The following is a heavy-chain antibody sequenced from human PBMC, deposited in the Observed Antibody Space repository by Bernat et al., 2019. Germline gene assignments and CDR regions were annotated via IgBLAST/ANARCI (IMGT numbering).Heavy chain of an antibody. V-gene: IGHV1-46*01. J-gene: IGHJ5*02. Sequence: QVQLVQSGAEVKKPGASVKVSCKASGYTFTSYYMHWVRQAPGQGLEWMGIINPSGGSTSYAQKFQGRVTRNRDTSTSTVYMELSSLRSEETAVYYGARDHDYGDQGDWFDPWGQGTLVTVSS. CDR3: ARDHDYGDQGDWFDP. D-gene: IGHD4-17*01. CDR2: INPSGGST. CDR1: GYTFTSYY.